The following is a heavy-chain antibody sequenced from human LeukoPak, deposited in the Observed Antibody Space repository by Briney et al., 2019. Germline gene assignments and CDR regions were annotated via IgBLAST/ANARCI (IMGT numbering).Heavy chain of an antibody. Sequence: GRSLTLSCAAAGFTFSSYAMSWVRQAARDWLGWVAAISGSGGSTYYADSVKGRFPISRDNSKNTLYLQMNSLRAEDTAVYYCAKGIAAAGTMVVASYYGMDVWCQETTVTVSS. V-gene: IGHV3-23*01. D-gene: IGHD6-13*01. J-gene: IGHJ6*02. CDR2: ISGSGGST. CDR3: AKGIAAAGTMVVASYYGMDV. CDR1: GFTFSSYA.